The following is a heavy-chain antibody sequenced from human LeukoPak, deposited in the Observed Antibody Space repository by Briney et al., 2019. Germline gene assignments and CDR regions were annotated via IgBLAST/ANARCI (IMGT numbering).Heavy chain of an antibody. V-gene: IGHV4-4*07. CDR1: GGSISSYY. Sequence: PSETLSLTCTVSGGSISSYYWSWVRQPAGKGLEWIGRTHISVYTSYNPSLKSRVTISVDTSKNQFSLKVDSVTAADTAVYYCARGTQSTYYYYMDVWGKGTTVTVSS. J-gene: IGHJ6*03. CDR2: THISVYT. D-gene: IGHD5/OR15-5a*01. CDR3: ARGTQSTYYYYMDV.